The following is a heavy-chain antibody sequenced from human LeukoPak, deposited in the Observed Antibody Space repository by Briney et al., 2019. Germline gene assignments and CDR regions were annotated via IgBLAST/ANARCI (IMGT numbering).Heavy chain of an antibody. V-gene: IGHV4-39*07. CDR2: IYYSGST. CDR3: ARGLWGSSGYYQNCFDY. Sequence: SETLSLTCTVSGGSISSSNYYWGWIRQPPGKGLEWIGSIYYSGSTYYNPSLRSRVTISVDTSKNQFSLKLSSVTAADTAVYYCARGLWGSSGYYQNCFDYWGQGTLVTVSP. CDR1: GGSISSSNYY. D-gene: IGHD3-22*01. J-gene: IGHJ4*02.